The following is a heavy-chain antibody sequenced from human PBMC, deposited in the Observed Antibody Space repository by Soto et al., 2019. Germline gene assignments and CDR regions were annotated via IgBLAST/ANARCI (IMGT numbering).Heavy chain of an antibody. J-gene: IGHJ3*02. V-gene: IGHV4-39*01. CDR1: GGSISSSSYY. CDR2: IYYSGST. Sequence: QLQLQESGPGLVKPSETLSLTCTVSGGSISSSSYYWGWIRQPPGKGLEWIGSIYYSGSTYYNPSLTSRVTIAVDTSKHQFSLKLSSVTAADTAVYYCGEYYYDSSADAFDIWGQGTMVTVSS. CDR3: GEYYYDSSADAFDI. D-gene: IGHD3-22*01.